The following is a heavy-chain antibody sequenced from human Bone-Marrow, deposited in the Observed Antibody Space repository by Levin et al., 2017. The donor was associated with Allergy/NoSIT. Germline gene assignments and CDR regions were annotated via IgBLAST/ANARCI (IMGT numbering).Heavy chain of an antibody. CDR1: GYTFTSYY. D-gene: IGHD1-1*01. V-gene: IGHV1-46*01. Sequence: GESLKISCKASGYTFTSYYLHWVRQAPGQGLEWMGIMNPRGGSTTYAQKFQGRVTMTRDTSTSTVYMELSSLRSEDTAVYYCARDLSGGLPDAFDIWGQGTIVRVSS. CDR3: ARDLSGGLPDAFDI. J-gene: IGHJ3*02. CDR2: MNPRGGST.